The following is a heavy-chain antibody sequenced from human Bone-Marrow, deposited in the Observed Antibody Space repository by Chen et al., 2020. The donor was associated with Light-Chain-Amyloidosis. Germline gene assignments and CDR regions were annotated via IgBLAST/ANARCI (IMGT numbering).Heavy chain of an antibody. CDR3: AKDISYDDILPGYPADAFDI. CDR1: GFAFSSYA. D-gene: IGHD3-9*01. J-gene: IGHJ3*02. Sequence: EVQLVESGGGLLQRGGSLRLSCAASGFAFSSYAMSWVRQAPGKGLEWVATIRGRGGSRYYGDSVEGRLTISRDNSKNALFEKMNSLRAEDTAVYYCAKDISYDDILPGYPADAFDIWGQGTMVTVSS. CDR2: IRGRGGSR. V-gene: IGHV3-23*04.